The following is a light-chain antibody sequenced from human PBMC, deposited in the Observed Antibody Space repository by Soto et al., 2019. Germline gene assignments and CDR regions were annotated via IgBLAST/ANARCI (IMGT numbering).Light chain of an antibody. CDR2: DAS. Sequence: DIQMTQSPSTLSASVGDRVTITCWASQSISTWLAWYQQKPGKAPKLLIYDASSLQSGVPSRFSGSGSGTEFTLTISSLQPDDFATYYCQQYNSYSLTFDQGTKVEIK. J-gene: IGKJ1*01. V-gene: IGKV1-5*01. CDR1: QSISTW. CDR3: QQYNSYSLT.